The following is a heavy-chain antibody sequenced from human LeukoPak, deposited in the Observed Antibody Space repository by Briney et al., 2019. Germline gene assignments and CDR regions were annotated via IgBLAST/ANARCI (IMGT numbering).Heavy chain of an antibody. Sequence: GGTLRLSCAASGFTFSSYGMSWVRQAPGKGLEWVSAISGSGGSTYYADSVKGRFTISRDNSKNTLYLQMNSLRGDDTALYYCAKDSGFGGMRYYYFDFWGQGTLVTVSS. CDR2: ISGSGGST. V-gene: IGHV3-23*01. CDR3: AKDSGFGGMRYYYFDF. D-gene: IGHD4-23*01. J-gene: IGHJ4*02. CDR1: GFTFSSYG.